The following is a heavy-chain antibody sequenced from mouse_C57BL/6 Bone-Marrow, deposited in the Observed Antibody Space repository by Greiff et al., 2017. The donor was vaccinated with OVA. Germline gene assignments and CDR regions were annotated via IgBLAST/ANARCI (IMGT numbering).Heavy chain of an antibody. CDR1: GYTFTDYE. Sequence: QVQLQQSGAELVRPGASVTLSCKASGYTFTDYEMHWVKQTPVHGLEWIGAIDPETGGTAYNQKFKGKAILTADKSSITAYMELRSLTSEDSAVXYCTRVPLYYGSAYWYFDVWGTGTTVTVSS. J-gene: IGHJ1*03. V-gene: IGHV1-15*01. D-gene: IGHD1-1*01. CDR2: IDPETGGT. CDR3: TRVPLYYGSAYWYFDV.